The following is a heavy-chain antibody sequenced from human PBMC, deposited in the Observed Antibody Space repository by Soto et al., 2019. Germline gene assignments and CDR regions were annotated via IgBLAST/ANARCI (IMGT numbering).Heavy chain of an antibody. CDR1: GGSFSSDNNY. D-gene: IGHD3-22*01. Sequence: QMQLQESGPGLVKPSETLSLTCTVSGGSFSSDNNYWGWIRQPPGKGLEWIGTIFYSGSTYYSPSLTSRVTTSVDTSKNKSSLKLSSVTAADTAVYYCARRQSGSNYFDSWGQGTLVTVSS. J-gene: IGHJ4*02. CDR3: ARRQSGSNYFDS. CDR2: IFYSGST. V-gene: IGHV4-39*01.